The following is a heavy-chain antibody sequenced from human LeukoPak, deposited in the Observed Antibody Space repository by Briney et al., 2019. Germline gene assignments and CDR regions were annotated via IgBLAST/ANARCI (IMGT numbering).Heavy chain of an antibody. CDR3: ARHPTSLLGYYYGMDV. V-gene: IGHV5-51*01. CDR1: GYSFTSYW. CDR2: IYPGDSDT. J-gene: IGHJ6*02. D-gene: IGHD2-15*01. Sequence: GESLKISCKGSGYSFTSYWIGWVRQMPGKGLEWMGIIYPGDSDTRYNPSFQGQVTISADKSISTAYLQWSSLKASDTAMYYCARHPTSLLGYYYGMDVWGQGTTVTVSS.